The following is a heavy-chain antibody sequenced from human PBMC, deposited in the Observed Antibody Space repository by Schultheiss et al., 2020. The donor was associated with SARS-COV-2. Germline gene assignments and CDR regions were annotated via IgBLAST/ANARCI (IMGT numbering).Heavy chain of an antibody. CDR1: GGSISSYY. CDR3: AAISNYYYYYLDI. CDR2: IFYSGNT. V-gene: IGHV4-59*01. J-gene: IGHJ6*03. Sequence: SQTLSLTCTVSGGSISSYYWSWIRQPAGKGLEWIAYIFYSGNTGYNPSLKSRVTISVDKSKNQFSLRLSSVTAADTAVYYCAAISNYYYYYLDIWGKGTTVTVSS. D-gene: IGHD3-9*01.